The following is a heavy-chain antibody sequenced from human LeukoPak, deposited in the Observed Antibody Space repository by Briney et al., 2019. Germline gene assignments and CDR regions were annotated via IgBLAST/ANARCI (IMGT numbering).Heavy chain of an antibody. V-gene: IGHV3-21*01. D-gene: IGHD3-9*01. CDR1: GFTFCSYS. J-gene: IGHJ6*03. CDR2: ISSSSSYI. CDR3: ARDGLVGYDILTGYYERYYMDV. Sequence: GGSLRLSCAASGFTFCSYSMNWVRQAPGKGLEWVSSISSSSSYIYYADSVKGRFTISRDNAKNSLYLQMNSLRAEDTAVYYCARDGLVGYDILTGYYERYYMDVWGKGTTVTVSS.